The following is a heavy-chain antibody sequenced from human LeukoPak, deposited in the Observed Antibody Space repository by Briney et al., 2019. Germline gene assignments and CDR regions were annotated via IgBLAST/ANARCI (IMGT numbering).Heavy chain of an antibody. Sequence: GGSLRLSCAASGFTFSDYYMSWIRQAPGKGLEWVSYISSSSSYTNYADSLKGRFTISRDDAKNSLYLQMNSLRDEDTAVYYCARELDYGDIWDFDYWGQGTLVTVSS. V-gene: IGHV3-11*06. J-gene: IGHJ4*02. CDR2: ISSSSSYT. D-gene: IGHD4-17*01. CDR1: GFTFSDYY. CDR3: ARELDYGDIWDFDY.